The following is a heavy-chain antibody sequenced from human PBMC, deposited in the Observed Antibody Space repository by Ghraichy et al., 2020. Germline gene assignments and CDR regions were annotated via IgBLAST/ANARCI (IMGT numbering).Heavy chain of an antibody. CDR2: IYYSGST. CDR1: GGSISSGGYY. J-gene: IGHJ4*02. CDR3: AREQQLAFDY. V-gene: IGHV4-31*03. D-gene: IGHD6-13*01. Sequence: LRLSCTVSGGSISSGGYYWSWIRQHPGKGLEWIGYIYYSGSTYYNPSLKSRVTISVDTSKNQFSLKLSSVTAADTAVYYCAREQQLAFDYWGQGTLVTVSS.